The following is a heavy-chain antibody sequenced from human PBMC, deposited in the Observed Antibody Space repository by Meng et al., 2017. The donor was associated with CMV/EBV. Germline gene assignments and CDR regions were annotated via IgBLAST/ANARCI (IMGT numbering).Heavy chain of an antibody. J-gene: IGHJ5*02. CDR2: IIPIFGTA. V-gene: IGHV1-69*05. Sequence: SVKVSCKASGGTFSSYATSWVRQAPGQGLEWMGGIIPIFGTANYAQKFQGRVTITTDESTSTAYMELSSLRSEDTAVYYCARHQGQLVEGDWFDPWGQGTLVTVPQ. CDR3: ARHQGQLVEGDWFDP. CDR1: GGTFSSYA. D-gene: IGHD6-13*01.